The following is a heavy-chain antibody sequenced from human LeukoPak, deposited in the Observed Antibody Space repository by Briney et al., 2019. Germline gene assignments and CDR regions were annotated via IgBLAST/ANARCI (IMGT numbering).Heavy chain of an antibody. Sequence: SQTLSLTCTVSGGSISSGGYYWSWIRQHPGKGLEWIGYIYYSGHTYYNPSLKSRVAISLETSKNQFSLKLSSVTAADTAVYYCARGPTSVVADYWGQGTLVTVSS. CDR1: GGSISSGGYY. CDR2: IYYSGHT. CDR3: ARGPTSVVADY. D-gene: IGHD2-21*01. J-gene: IGHJ4*02. V-gene: IGHV4-31*03.